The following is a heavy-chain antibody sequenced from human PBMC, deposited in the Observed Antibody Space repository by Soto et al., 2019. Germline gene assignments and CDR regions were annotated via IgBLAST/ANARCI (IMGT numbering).Heavy chain of an antibody. D-gene: IGHD2-15*01. J-gene: IGHJ6*03. CDR3: ARDVGDYYYYMDV. CDR2: IWYDGSNK. Sequence: QVQLVESGGGVVQPGRSLRLSCAASGFTFSSYGMHWVRQAPGKGLEWVVVIWYDGSNKYYADSVKGRFTISRDNSKNTLYLQMNSLRAEDTAVYYCARDVGDYYYYMDVWGKGTTVTVSS. CDR1: GFTFSSYG. V-gene: IGHV3-33*01.